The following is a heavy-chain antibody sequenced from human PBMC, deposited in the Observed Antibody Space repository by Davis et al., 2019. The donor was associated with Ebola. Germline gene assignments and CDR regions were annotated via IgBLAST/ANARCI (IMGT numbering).Heavy chain of an antibody. Sequence: AASVKVSCKASGYTFTDYYMHWVRQAPGQGLEWMGRINPNSGGTNYAQKFQGRVTMTRDTSISTAYMELSRLRSDDTAVYYCARVGGYCSGGSCYSLLPGWFDPWGQGTLVTVSS. CDR3: ARVGGYCSGGSCYSLLPGWFDP. CDR1: GYTFTDYY. J-gene: IGHJ5*02. D-gene: IGHD2-15*01. V-gene: IGHV1-2*06. CDR2: INPNSGGT.